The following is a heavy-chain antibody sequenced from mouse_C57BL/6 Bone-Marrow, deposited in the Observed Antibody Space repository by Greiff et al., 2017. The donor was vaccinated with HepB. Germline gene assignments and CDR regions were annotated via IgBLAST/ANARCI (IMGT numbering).Heavy chain of an antibody. J-gene: IGHJ3*01. CDR1: GFTFSDAW. Sequence: EVQLVESGGGLVQPGGSMKLSCAASGFTFSDAWMDWVRQSPEKGLEWVAEIRNKANNHATYYAESVKGRFTISRDDSKSSVYLQMNSLRAEDTGIYYCTRDPFTTVAPGFAYWGQGTLVTVSA. CDR2: IRNKANNHAT. D-gene: IGHD1-1*01. V-gene: IGHV6-6*01. CDR3: TRDPFTTVAPGFAY.